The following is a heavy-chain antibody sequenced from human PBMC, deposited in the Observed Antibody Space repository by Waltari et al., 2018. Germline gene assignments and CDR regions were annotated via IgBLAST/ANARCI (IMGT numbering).Heavy chain of an antibody. J-gene: IGHJ2*01. D-gene: IGHD1-26*01. Sequence: QVQLVQSGAEVKKPGSSVKVSCKASGGTFSSYGISWVRQAPGQGLEWMGGIIPIFDTATYAQKFQGRVTITADESTSTAYMELSSLRSEDTAVYYCARKIHTTLLTGNFYWYFDLWGHGTLVTVSS. CDR2: IIPIFDTA. CDR1: GGTFSSYG. V-gene: IGHV1-69*01. CDR3: ARKIHTTLLTGNFYWYFDL.